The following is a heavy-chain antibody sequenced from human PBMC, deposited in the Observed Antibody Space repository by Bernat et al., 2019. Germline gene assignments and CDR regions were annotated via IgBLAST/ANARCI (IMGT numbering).Heavy chain of an antibody. V-gene: IGHV3-21*01. Sequence: EVQLVESGGGLVKPGGSLRLSCAASGFTFSSYSMNWVRQAPGKGLEWVSSISSSSSYIYYADSVKGRFTISRDNAKNSLYLQMNSLRAEDTAVYYCARDSSGSNRHLDYWGQGTLVTVSS. CDR3: ARDSSGSNRHLDY. CDR2: ISSSSSYI. D-gene: IGHD3-22*01. J-gene: IGHJ4*02. CDR1: GFTFSSYS.